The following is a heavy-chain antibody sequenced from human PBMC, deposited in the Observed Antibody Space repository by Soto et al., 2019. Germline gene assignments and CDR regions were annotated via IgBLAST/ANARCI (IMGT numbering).Heavy chain of an antibody. V-gene: IGHV3-30*18. CDR1: GFTFSSYG. CDR3: AKEIGDPVVYYGMDV. CDR2: ISYDGSNK. Sequence: GGSLRLSCAASGFTFSSYGMHWFRQAPGKGLEWVAVISYDGSNKYYADSVKGRFTISRDNSKNTLYLQMNSLRAEDTAVYYCAKEIGDPVVYYGMDVWGQGTTVTVSS. D-gene: IGHD3-10*01. J-gene: IGHJ6*02.